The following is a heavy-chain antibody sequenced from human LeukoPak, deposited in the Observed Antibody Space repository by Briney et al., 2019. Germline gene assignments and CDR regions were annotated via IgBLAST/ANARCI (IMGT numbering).Heavy chain of an antibody. J-gene: IGHJ6*02. CDR3: ARGTYRSGSYYYNGMDV. V-gene: IGHV6-1*01. CDR2: IYYRSKWYN. CDR1: GDSVSSNSVA. D-gene: IGHD3-10*01. Sequence: SQTLSLTCVISGDSVSSNSVAWNWVRQSPSRGLEWLGRIYYRSKWYNDYAVSVKSRITINPDTSKNQFSLQLNSVTPEDTAVYYCARGTYRSGSYYYNGMDVWGQGTTVTVSS.